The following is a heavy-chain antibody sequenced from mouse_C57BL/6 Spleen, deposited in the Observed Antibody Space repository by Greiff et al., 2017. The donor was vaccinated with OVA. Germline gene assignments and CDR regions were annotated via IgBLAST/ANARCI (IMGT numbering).Heavy chain of an antibody. Sequence: VKLMESGPGLVAPSQSLSITCTVSGFSLTSYAISWVRQPPGKGLEWLGVIWTGGGTNYNSALKSRLSISKDNSKSQVFLKMNSLQTDDTARYYCARNYDYYGSTYYFDYWGQGTTLTVSS. J-gene: IGHJ2*01. V-gene: IGHV2-9-1*01. D-gene: IGHD1-1*01. CDR3: ARNYDYYGSTYYFDY. CDR2: IWTGGGT. CDR1: GFSLTSYA.